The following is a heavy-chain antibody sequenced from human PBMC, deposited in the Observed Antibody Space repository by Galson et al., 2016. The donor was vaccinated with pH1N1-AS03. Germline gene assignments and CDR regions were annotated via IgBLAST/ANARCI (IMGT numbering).Heavy chain of an antibody. CDR2: VHWDGVD. D-gene: IGHD5-12*01. V-gene: IGHV2-5*02. J-gene: IGHJ4*02. CDR3: TKTSGYDFDF. CDR1: GFSLGTTSVG. Sequence: PALVKPTQTLTLTCSFSGFSLGTTSVGLAWIRQPPGEALEWLALVHWDGVDRPSPSLRGRLAITKDTSQNQVVLTMTNMDPADTGTYFCTKTSGYDFDFWGQGAPVTVS.